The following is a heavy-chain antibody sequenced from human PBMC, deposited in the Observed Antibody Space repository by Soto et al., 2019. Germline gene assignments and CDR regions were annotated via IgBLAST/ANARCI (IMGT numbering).Heavy chain of an antibody. Sequence: EVQLLESGGNLVEPGGSLRLSCVVSGFTFGSYAMSWVRQAPEKGPEWVAILGGDGFTTYYADSVRGRFTISGDTSKSTLFLQMNSLRADDTGVYYCGKALLPSLTFFYYMDVWGRGNGVIVSS. CDR1: GFTFGSYA. D-gene: IGHD3-9*01. CDR2: LGGDGFTT. V-gene: IGHV3-23*01. CDR3: GKALLPSLTFFYYMDV. J-gene: IGHJ6*03.